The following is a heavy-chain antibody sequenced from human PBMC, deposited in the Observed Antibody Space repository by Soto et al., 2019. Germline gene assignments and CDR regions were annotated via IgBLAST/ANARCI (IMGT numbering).Heavy chain of an antibody. V-gene: IGHV3-21*01. Sequence: EVQLVESGGGLVKPGGSLRLSCAASGFTFRSYSMNWVRQAPGKGLEWVSSISSSSSYIYYADSVKGRFTISRDNAKNSLYLQMNSRRAEDTAVYYCARDPGYCSGGSCYSVYFDCWGQGTLVTVSS. CDR2: ISSSSSYI. CDR3: ARDPGYCSGGSCYSVYFDC. CDR1: GFTFRSYS. D-gene: IGHD2-15*01. J-gene: IGHJ4*02.